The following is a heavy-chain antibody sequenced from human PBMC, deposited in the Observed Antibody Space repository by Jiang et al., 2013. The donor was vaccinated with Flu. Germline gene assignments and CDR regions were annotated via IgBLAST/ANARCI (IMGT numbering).Heavy chain of an antibody. J-gene: IGHJ5*01. Sequence: GLVKPSQTLSLTCNVSGDSITSGNYYWSWIRQPAGKRMEWIGRIYSSGSTNYNPSLKSRVLISLHTSKNQFSLELSSVTAADTAVYYCAGAYYDVLTGYFRGFDSWGQGTPVTVSS. CDR1: GDSITSGNYY. D-gene: IGHD3-9*01. CDR2: IYSSGST. V-gene: IGHV4-61*02. CDR3: AGAYYDVLTGYFRGFDS.